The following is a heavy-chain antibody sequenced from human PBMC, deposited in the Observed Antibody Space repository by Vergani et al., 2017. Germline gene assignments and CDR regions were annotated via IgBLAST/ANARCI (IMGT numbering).Heavy chain of an antibody. CDR3: ARWTRSWTYYYYYYMDV. CDR2: TYYRSKWYN. Sequence: QVQLQQSGPGLVKPSQTLSLTCAISGDSVSSNSAAWNWIRQSPSRGLEWLGRTYYRSKWYNDYAVSVKSRITIHPDTSKNQFSLQLNSVTPEDTAVYYCARWTRSWTYYYYYYMDVWGKGTTVTVSS. V-gene: IGHV6-1*01. CDR1: GDSVSSNSAA. J-gene: IGHJ6*03. D-gene: IGHD3-10*01.